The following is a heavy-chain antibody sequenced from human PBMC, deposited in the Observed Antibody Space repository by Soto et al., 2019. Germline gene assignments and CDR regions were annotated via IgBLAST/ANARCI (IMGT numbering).Heavy chain of an antibody. V-gene: IGHV3-30-3*01. CDR1: GFTFSNYA. D-gene: IGHD2-21*02. CDR2: ILNDGTNT. Sequence: QVQLVESGGGVVQPGRSLGLSCAASGFTFSNYAMHWVRQAPGKGLEWVANILNDGTNTNYADSVKGRFTISRDNSQNTVYLQMNTLRLEDTAVYYCTRGCDGYDCGDAVDIWGQGTLVRVSS. CDR3: TRGCDGYDCGDAVDI. J-gene: IGHJ3*02.